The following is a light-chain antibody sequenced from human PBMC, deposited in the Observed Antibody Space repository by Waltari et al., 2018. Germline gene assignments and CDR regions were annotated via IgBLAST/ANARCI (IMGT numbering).Light chain of an antibody. V-gene: IGKV3-15*01. CDR3: QQYNNWPPIT. Sequence: EIVMTQSPATLSVSPGERATLSCRASQNVYTNLAWYQQSPGQPPRLLIYRASTMASGIPARFSGSGSGTEFTLTISSLQSEDSAVYYCQQYNNWPPITFGRGTRLEIK. CDR2: RAS. CDR1: QNVYTN. J-gene: IGKJ5*01.